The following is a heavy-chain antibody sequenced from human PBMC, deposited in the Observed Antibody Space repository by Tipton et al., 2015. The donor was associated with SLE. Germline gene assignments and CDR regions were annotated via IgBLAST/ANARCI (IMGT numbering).Heavy chain of an antibody. D-gene: IGHD6-13*01. CDR3: ARAEFSSNWYMYWHFDL. CDR2: IDHSGVT. J-gene: IGHJ2*01. V-gene: IGHV4-39*02. CDR1: GGSISSSSYY. Sequence: TLSLTCTVSGGSISSSSYYWGWIRQPPGKGLEWIGDIDHSGVTHYNPSLKSRVTISRDTSGNHFSLNLNSVTAADTAVYYCARAEFSSNWYMYWHFDLWGRGTLVTVSS.